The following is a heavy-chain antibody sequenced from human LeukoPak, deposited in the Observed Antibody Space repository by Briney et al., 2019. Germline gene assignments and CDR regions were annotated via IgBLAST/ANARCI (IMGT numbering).Heavy chain of an antibody. CDR1: GFTFSSYA. D-gene: IGHD3-22*01. V-gene: IGHV3-21*01. J-gene: IGHJ3*02. Sequence: PGGSLRLSCAASGFTFSSYAMSWVRQAPGKGLEWVSSISSSSSYIYYADSVKGRFTISRDNAKNSLYLQMNSLRAEDTAVYYCASNYDSSGYYYEGAFDIWGQGTMVTVSS. CDR3: ASNYDSSGYYYEGAFDI. CDR2: ISSSSSYI.